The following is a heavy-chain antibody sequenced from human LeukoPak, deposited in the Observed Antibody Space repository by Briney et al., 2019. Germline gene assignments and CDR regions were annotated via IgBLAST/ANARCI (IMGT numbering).Heavy chain of an antibody. CDR3: ARAGSGALRD. CDR1: GAYISISSYS. CDR2: IYYSGSA. D-gene: IGHD3-10*01. Sequence: SETLSLPRTVSGAYISISSYSWGWIRRPPGKGLEYIGTIYYSGSAYYNPSLKSRVSISVDTSKNQFSLKLTSVTAADTAVYYCARAGSGALRDWGQGTLVTVSS. V-gene: IGHV4-39*07. J-gene: IGHJ4*02.